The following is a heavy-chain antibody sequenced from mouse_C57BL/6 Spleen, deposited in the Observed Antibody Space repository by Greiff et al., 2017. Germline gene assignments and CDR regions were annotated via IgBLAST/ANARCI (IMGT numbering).Heavy chain of an antibody. V-gene: IGHV1-52*01. CDR1: GYTFTSYW. J-gene: IGHJ3*01. D-gene: IGHD4-1*01. CDR3: ARGGAGTSAY. Sequence: VQLQQPGAELVRPGSSVKLSCKASGYTFTSYWMHWVKQRPIQGLEWIGNIDPSDSETPYNQKFKDKATLTVDKSSSTAYMQLSSLTSEDSAVYYCARGGAGTSAYWGQGTLVTVSA. CDR2: IDPSDSET.